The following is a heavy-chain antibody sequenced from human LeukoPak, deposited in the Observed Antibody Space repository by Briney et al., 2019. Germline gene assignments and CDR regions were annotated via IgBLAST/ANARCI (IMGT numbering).Heavy chain of an antibody. CDR2: IYYSGST. CDR1: GGSISSSSYY. CDR3: ARRHDILTGYYPYYYYYMDV. V-gene: IGHV4-39*01. Sequence: PSETLSLTCTVSGGSISSSSYYWGWIRQPPGKGLEWIGSIYYSGSTYYNPSLKSRVTISVDTSKNHFSLKLSSVTAADTAVYYCARRHDILTGYYPYYYYYMDVWGKGTTVTVSS. J-gene: IGHJ6*03. D-gene: IGHD3-9*01.